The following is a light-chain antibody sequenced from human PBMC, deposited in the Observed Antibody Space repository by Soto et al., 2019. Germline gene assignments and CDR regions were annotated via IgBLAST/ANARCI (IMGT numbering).Light chain of an antibody. J-gene: IGKJ5*01. CDR2: DAS. Sequence: EIVLTHSPATLSLSPWERATLSFRASQSVSSYLAWYQQKPGQAPRLLIYDASNRATGIPARFSGSGSGTDLTPTISSLEPEDFAVYYCQQRSNWPPINFGQGTRLEIK. CDR1: QSVSSY. CDR3: QQRSNWPPIN. V-gene: IGKV3-11*01.